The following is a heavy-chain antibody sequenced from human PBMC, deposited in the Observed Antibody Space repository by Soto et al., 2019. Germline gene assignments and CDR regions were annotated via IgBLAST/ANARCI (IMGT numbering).Heavy chain of an antibody. Sequence: QVQLVESGGGVVQPGRSLRLSCAASGFTFSYYAMHWVRQAPGKGLEWVAVISYDGSNEYYADSVKGRFTISRDNAKNTLYLQMSSLRAEDTAVYYCARDKWGGDCYSGAHCFDSWGQGTLVTVSS. CDR2: ISYDGSNE. CDR3: ARDKWGGDCYSGAHCFDS. V-gene: IGHV3-30-3*01. J-gene: IGHJ4*02. CDR1: GFTFSYYA. D-gene: IGHD2-21*02.